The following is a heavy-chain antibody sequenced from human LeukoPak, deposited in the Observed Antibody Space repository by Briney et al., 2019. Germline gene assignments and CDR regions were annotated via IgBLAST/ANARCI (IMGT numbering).Heavy chain of an antibody. J-gene: IGHJ5*02. CDR3: ARLPIPGIAAAGIVH. Sequence: PSETLSLTCTVSGGSISSYYWSWIRQPPGKGLEWIGYIYYSGSTNYNPSLKSRVTISVDTSKNQFSLKLSSVTAADTAVYYCARLPIPGIAAAGIVHWGQGTLVTVSS. V-gene: IGHV4-59*08. D-gene: IGHD6-13*01. CDR1: GGSISSYY. CDR2: IYYSGST.